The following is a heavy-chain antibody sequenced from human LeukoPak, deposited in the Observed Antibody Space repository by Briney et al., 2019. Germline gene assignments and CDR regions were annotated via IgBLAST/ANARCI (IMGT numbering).Heavy chain of an antibody. CDR2: INPNSGGT. CDR1: GYTFTGYY. D-gene: IGHD3-22*01. Sequence: ASVKVSCKASGYTFTGYYMHWVRQAPGQGLEWMGWINPNSGGTNYAQKFQGRVTTTRDTSISTAYMELSRLRSDDTAVYYCARVTGYMIEDYFDYWGQGTLVTVSS. V-gene: IGHV1-2*02. J-gene: IGHJ4*02. CDR3: ARVTGYMIEDYFDY.